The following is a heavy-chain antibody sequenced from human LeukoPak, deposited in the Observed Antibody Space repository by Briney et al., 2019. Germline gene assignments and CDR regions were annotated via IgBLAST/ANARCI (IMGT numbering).Heavy chain of an antibody. Sequence: PGGSLRLSCAASGFTFSNYAMTWVRQSPERGLERVSTISRRGCNTYYAESVKGRFTVSRDTSSDTVFLQMNSLRAEDTAVYYCARDVEVCRVGACYWTSFDCWGQGTLVTVSS. CDR2: ISRRGCNT. CDR3: ARDVEVCRVGACYWTSFDC. CDR1: GFTFSNYA. V-gene: IGHV3-23*01. D-gene: IGHD2-21*02. J-gene: IGHJ4*02.